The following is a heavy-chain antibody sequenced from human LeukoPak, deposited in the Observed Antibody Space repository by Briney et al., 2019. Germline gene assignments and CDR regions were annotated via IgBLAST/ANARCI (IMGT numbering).Heavy chain of an antibody. V-gene: IGHV3-74*01. CDR1: GFTFSSYW. CDR2: INTDGSST. J-gene: IGHJ3*02. Sequence: GGSLRLSCAASGFTFSSYWMHWVRQAPGKGLVWVSRINTDGSSTSYADSVKGRFTISRDNAKNTLYLQMNSLRAEDTAVYYPVVVAATDAFDIWGQGTMVTVSS. D-gene: IGHD2-15*01. CDR3: VVVAATDAFDI.